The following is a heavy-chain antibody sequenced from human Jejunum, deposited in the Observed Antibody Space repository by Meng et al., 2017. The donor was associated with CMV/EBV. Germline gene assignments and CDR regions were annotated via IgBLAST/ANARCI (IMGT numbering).Heavy chain of an antibody. CDR3: ALFTRSWFDP. J-gene: IGHJ5*02. V-gene: IGHV2-5*02. CDR1: GFSLSTSEVG. D-gene: IGHD2-2*01. CDR2: IYWDDDK. Sequence: QITLKESGPTLVKPTQTRTLTCTFSGFSLSTSEVGVGWIRQPPGKALEWLAVIYWDDDKRYSPSLKSRLTITKDTSKNQVVLTLTNMDPVDTATYYCALFTRSWFDPWGQGTLVTVSS.